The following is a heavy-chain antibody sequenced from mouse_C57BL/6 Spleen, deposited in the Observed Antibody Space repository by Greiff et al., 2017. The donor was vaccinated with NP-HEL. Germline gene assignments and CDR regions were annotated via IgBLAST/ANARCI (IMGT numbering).Heavy chain of an antibody. J-gene: IGHJ1*03. CDR2: IYPGDGDT. Sequence: QVQLQQSGPELVKPGASVKISCKASGYAFSSSWMNWVKQRPGKGLEWIGRIYPGDGDTNYNGKFKGKATLTADKSSSTAYMQRSSLTSEDSAVYFCGGGYDYDWYFDVWGTGTTVTVSS. CDR3: GGGYDYDWYFDV. CDR1: GYAFSSSW. D-gene: IGHD2-4*01. V-gene: IGHV1-82*01.